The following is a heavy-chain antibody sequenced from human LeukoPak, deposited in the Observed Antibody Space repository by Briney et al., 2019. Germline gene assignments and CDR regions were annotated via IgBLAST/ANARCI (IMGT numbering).Heavy chain of an antibody. Sequence: GASVKVSCKASGGTFSSYAISWVRQAPGQGLEWMGGIIPIFGTANYAQKFQGRVTITADESTSTAYMELSSLRSEDTAVYYCASSTMIGNFDYWGQGTLVTVSS. CDR1: GGTFSSYA. CDR3: ASSTMIGNFDY. CDR2: IIPIFGTA. J-gene: IGHJ4*02. D-gene: IGHD3-22*01. V-gene: IGHV1-69*13.